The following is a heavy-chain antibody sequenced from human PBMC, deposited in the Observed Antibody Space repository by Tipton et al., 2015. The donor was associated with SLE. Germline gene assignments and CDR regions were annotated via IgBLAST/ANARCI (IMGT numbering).Heavy chain of an antibody. CDR1: GFNVRNNY. Sequence: SLRLSCVASGFNVRNNYMNWVRQAPGKGLEWVSSISSSSSYIIYADSVKGRFTISRDNAKNSLYLQMNSLRAEDTAVYYCARVLNSGWLIDYWGQGTLVTVSS. V-gene: IGHV3-21*01. D-gene: IGHD6-19*01. CDR2: ISSSSSYI. CDR3: ARVLNSGWLIDY. J-gene: IGHJ4*02.